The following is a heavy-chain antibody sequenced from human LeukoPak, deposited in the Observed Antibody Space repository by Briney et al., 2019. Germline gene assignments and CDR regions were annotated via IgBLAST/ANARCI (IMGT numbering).Heavy chain of an antibody. CDR1: GFTVSSNY. CDR3: ARGGVRYNWNGRGAFDI. V-gene: IGHV3-53*01. CDR2: IYSGGST. Sequence: GGSLRLSCAASGFTVSSNYMSWVRQAPGKGLEWVSVIYSGGSTYYADSVKGRFTISRDNSKNTLYLQMNSLRAEDTAVYYCARGGVRYNWNGRGAFDIWGQGTMVTVSS. J-gene: IGHJ3*02. D-gene: IGHD1-1*01.